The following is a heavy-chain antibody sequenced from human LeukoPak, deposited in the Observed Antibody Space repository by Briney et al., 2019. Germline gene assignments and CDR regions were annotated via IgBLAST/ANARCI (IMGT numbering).Heavy chain of an antibody. Sequence: PGGSLRLSCAASGFTFSSYAMSWVRQAPGKGLEWVSAISGSSGSTYYADSVKGRFTISRDNSKNTLYLQMNSLRAEDTAVYYCAKGQWLDYYFDYWGQGTLVTVSS. CDR2: ISGSSGST. CDR3: AKGQWLDYYFDY. D-gene: IGHD5-12*01. CDR1: GFTFSSYA. V-gene: IGHV3-23*01. J-gene: IGHJ4*02.